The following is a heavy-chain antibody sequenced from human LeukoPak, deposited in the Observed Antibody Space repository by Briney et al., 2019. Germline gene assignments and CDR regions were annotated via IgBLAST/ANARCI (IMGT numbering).Heavy chain of an antibody. CDR1: GFTFSSYS. CDR2: ISSSSSYI. V-gene: IGHV3-21*01. Sequence: GGSLRLSCAASGFTFSSYSMNWVRQAPGKGREWGSSISSSSSYIYYADSVTGRFTISRDNAKNSLYLQMNSLRAEDTAVYYCARVDYSGSLDYWGQGTLVTVSS. D-gene: IGHD1-26*01. J-gene: IGHJ4*02. CDR3: ARVDYSGSLDY.